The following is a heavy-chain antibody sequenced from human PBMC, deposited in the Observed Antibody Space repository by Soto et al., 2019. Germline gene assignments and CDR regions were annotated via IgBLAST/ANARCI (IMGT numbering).Heavy chain of an antibody. CDR2: IYPGDSDT. V-gene: IGHV5-51*01. Sequence: GESLKISCQGSGYAFSSYWIAWVRQMPGKGLEWMGIIYPGDSDTRYSPSFQGQVTISVDKSITTAYLQWSSLKATDTAMYYCARGYCTATICDPWFDPWGQGTLVTVSS. D-gene: IGHD2-8*02. CDR3: ARGYCTATICDPWFDP. J-gene: IGHJ5*02. CDR1: GYAFSSYW.